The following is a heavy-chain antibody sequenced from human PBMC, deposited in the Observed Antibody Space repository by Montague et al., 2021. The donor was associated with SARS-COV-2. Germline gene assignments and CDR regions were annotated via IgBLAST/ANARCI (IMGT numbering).Heavy chain of an antibody. Sequence: SETLSLTCTVSGASISTGSDYWTWIRQRPGRGLEWIGNFYYSGGSTSNPSLKSRVTISADTSKNLFSLTLKSVTASDTAVYYCARDRGDIYGGNSAWFDPWGQGTLVTVSS. CDR2: FYYSGGS. CDR1: GASISTGSDY. CDR3: ARDRGDIYGGNSAWFDP. J-gene: IGHJ5*02. D-gene: IGHD4-23*01. V-gene: IGHV4-61*03.